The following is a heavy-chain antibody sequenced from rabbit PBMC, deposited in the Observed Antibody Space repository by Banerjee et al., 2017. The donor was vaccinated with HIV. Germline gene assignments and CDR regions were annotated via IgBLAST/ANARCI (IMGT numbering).Heavy chain of an antibody. J-gene: IGHJ3*01. Sequence: QEQLEESGGDLVKPGASLTLTCTASGFDFSNNYVMCWVRQAPGKGLEWIGCINTGSSKIYYASWAKGRFTISKTSSTTVTLQMTSLTAADTATYFCARDYAYGYSPFAYTTYDLWGQGTLVTVS. D-gene: IGHD6-1*01. CDR3: ARDYAYGYSPFAYTTYDL. CDR1: GFDFSNNYV. CDR2: INTGSSKI. V-gene: IGHV1S45*01.